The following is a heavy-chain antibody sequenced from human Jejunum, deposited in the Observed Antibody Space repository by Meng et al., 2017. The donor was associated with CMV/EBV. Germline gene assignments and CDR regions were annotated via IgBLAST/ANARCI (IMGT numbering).Heavy chain of an antibody. CDR1: GDSVSSKSAA. V-gene: IGHV6-1*01. CDR3: ARGLYDSSWSTFDY. J-gene: IGHJ4*02. D-gene: IGHD6-13*01. Sequence: GQRHQSGPGLVKPSQTLSLICAISGDSVSSKSAAWNWIRQSPSRGLEWLGRAYYRSKWFYDYALSVKSRININPDTSKNRFSLQLNSVTPEDTAVYYCARGLYDSSWSTFDYWGQGTLVTVSS. CDR2: AYYRSKWFY.